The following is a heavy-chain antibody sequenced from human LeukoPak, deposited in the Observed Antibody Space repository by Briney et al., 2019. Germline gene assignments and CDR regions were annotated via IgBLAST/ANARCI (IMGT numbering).Heavy chain of an antibody. CDR2: IYSGGST. Sequence: GGSLRLSCAASGFTVSSHYMSWVRQAPGKGLEWVSIIYSGGSTYSADSVKGRFTVPRDNSKNTLYLQMKSLRGEDTAVYYCARSYTPRSFDYWGQGTLVTVSS. D-gene: IGHD2-2*02. CDR3: ARSYTPRSFDY. J-gene: IGHJ4*02. CDR1: GFTVSSHY. V-gene: IGHV3-66*01.